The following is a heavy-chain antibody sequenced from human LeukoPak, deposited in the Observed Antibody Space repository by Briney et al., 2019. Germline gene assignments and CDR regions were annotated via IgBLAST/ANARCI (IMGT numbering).Heavy chain of an antibody. J-gene: IGHJ5*02. D-gene: IGHD3-22*01. V-gene: IGHV4-59*01. Sequence: PSETLSLTCTVSGGSISSYYWSWIRQPPGKGLEWIGYIYYSGSTNYNPSLKSRVTISVDTSKNQFSLKLSSVTAADTAVYYCAREDYYDSSGYYYGWFDPWGQGTLVTVSS. CDR1: GGSISSYY. CDR2: IYYSGST. CDR3: AREDYYDSSGYYYGWFDP.